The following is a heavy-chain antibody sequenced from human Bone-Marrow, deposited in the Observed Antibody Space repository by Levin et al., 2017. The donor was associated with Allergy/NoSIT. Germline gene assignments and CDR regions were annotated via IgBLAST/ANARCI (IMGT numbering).Heavy chain of an antibody. CDR2: ISGSGGST. D-gene: IGHD5-12*01. J-gene: IGHJ6*02. CDR1: GFTFSSYA. Sequence: GESLKISCAASGFTFSSYAMSWVRQAPGKGLEWVSAISGSGGSTYYADSVKGRFTISRDNSKNTLYLQMNSLRAEDTAVYYCAKDSLGGYSGYDPYYYYYGMDVWGQGTTVTVSS. CDR3: AKDSLGGYSGYDPYYYYYGMDV. V-gene: IGHV3-23*01.